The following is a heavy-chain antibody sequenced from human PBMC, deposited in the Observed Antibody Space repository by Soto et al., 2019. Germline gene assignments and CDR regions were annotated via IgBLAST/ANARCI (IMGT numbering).Heavy chain of an antibody. D-gene: IGHD5-18*01. V-gene: IGHV4-39*01. Sequence: QLQLQESGPGLVKPSETLSLTCTVSGGSISSSSYYWGWIRQPPGKGLEWIGSIYYSGSTYYNPSLKSRVTISVDTSKNQFSLKLSSVTAADTAVYYCARLGQLWPIFDYWGQGTLVTVSS. CDR3: ARLGQLWPIFDY. CDR2: IYYSGST. J-gene: IGHJ4*02. CDR1: GGSISSSSYY.